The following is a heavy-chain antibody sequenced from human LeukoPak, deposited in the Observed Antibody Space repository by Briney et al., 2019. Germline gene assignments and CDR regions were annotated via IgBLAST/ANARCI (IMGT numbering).Heavy chain of an antibody. J-gene: IGHJ4*02. CDR1: GFTFSSYT. CDR2: VTSSSTYI. V-gene: IGHV3-21*01. Sequence: MSGGSLRLSCAASGFTFSSYTMNWVRQAPGKGLEWVSSVTSSSTYIYYAESVKGRFAISRDNAKNSLYLQMVSLRPEDTAVYYCARDVDVSAAVIPGYFDSWGQGTLVTVSS. CDR3: ARDVDVSAAVIPGYFDS. D-gene: IGHD2-2*01.